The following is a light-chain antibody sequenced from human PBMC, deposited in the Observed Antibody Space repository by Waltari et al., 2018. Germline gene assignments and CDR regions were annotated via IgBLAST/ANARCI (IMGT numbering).Light chain of an antibody. CDR3: ATWDESLRGRV. Sequence: QSVLTQPPSTSATPGQRVTISCSGSSSNIGSNPVSWFQQLPGTAPKLLIYGGKGRPAGVSVRFAGSTSGTSASLAISGLQSEDEADYYCATWDESLRGRVFGGGTKLTVL. CDR2: GGK. V-gene: IGLV1-44*01. J-gene: IGLJ3*02. CDR1: SSNIGSNP.